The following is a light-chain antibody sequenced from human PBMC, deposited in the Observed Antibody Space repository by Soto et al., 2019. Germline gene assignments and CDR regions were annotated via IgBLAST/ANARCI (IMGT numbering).Light chain of an antibody. CDR1: QSVNSD. Sequence: EEVVSQTPGTPSVSPGERATLSCRASQSVNSDLAWYQQKPGQAPRLLISGASTRATGIPARFSGSGSGTEFTLTISSLQSEDFAVYYCQQYNNWPRTFGQGSKVDIK. CDR3: QQYNNWPRT. V-gene: IGKV3-15*01. J-gene: IGKJ1*01. CDR2: GAS.